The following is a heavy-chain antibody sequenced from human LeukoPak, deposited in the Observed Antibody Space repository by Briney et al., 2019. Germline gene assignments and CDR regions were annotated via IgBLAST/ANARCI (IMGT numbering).Heavy chain of an antibody. V-gene: IGHV4-34*01. J-gene: IGHJ5*02. Sequence: SETLSLSCAVYGGSFSGYYWSWIRQPPGKGLEWIGEINHSGSTNYNPSLKSRATISVDTSKNQFSLKLSSVTAADTAVYYCARHSIVVVTAGWFDPWGQGTLVTVSS. CDR3: ARHSIVVVTAGWFDP. D-gene: IGHD2-21*02. CDR2: INHSGST. CDR1: GGSFSGYY.